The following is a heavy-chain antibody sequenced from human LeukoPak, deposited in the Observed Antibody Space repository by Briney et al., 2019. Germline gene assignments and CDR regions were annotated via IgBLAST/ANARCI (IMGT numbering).Heavy chain of an antibody. CDR3: ARYYYDSSGYYYDY. Sequence: SETLSLTCTVSGGSISSGDYYWSWIRQPPGKGLEWIGCIYYSGSTYYNLSLKSRVTISVDTSKNQFSLKLSSVTAADTAVYYCARYYYDSSGYYYDYWGQGTLVTVSS. V-gene: IGHV4-30-4*01. CDR2: IYYSGST. D-gene: IGHD3-22*01. CDR1: GGSISSGDYY. J-gene: IGHJ4*02.